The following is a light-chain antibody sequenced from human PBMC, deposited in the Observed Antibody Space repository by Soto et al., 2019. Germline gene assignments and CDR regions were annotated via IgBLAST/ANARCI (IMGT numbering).Light chain of an antibody. V-gene: IGLV1-40*01. CDR2: GNS. Sequence: QSVLTQPPSVSGAPGQRVTISCTGSSSNIGAGYDVQWYQQLPETAPKLLIYGNSNRPSGVPDRFSGSKSGTSASLAITGLQAEDEADYYCQSYDSSLSGWVFGTGTKLTVL. J-gene: IGLJ1*01. CDR3: QSYDSSLSGWV. CDR1: SSNIGAGYD.